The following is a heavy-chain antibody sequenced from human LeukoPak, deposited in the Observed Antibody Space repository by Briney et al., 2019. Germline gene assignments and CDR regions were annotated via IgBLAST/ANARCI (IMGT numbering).Heavy chain of an antibody. CDR1: GYSISSGYY. J-gene: IGHJ4*02. D-gene: IGHD5-12*01. CDR2: IYHSGST. CDR3: ARESRARADY. V-gene: IGHV4-38-2*02. Sequence: SETLSLTCTVSGYSISSGYYWGWIRQPPGKGLEWIGSIYHSGSTYYNPSLKSRVTISVHTSKNQFSLKLSSVTAADTAVYYCARESRARADYWGQGTLVTVSS.